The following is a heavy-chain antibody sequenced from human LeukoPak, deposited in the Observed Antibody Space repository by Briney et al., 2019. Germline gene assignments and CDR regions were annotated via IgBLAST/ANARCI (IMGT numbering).Heavy chain of an antibody. V-gene: IGHV3-33*01. CDR1: GFTFSSYG. J-gene: IGHJ4*02. CDR3: ARALLWFGELFPVGY. CDR2: IWYDGSNK. Sequence: GGSLRFSCAASGFTFSSYGMHWVRQAPGKGLEWVAVIWYDGSNKYYADSVKGRFTISRDNSKNTLYLQMNSLRAEDTAVYYCARALLWFGELFPVGYRGQGTLVTVSS. D-gene: IGHD3-10*01.